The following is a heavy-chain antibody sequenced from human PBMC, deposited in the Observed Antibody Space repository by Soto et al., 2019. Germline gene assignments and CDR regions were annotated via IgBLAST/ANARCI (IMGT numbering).Heavy chain of an antibody. CDR1: GFTVSSNY. CDR3: ARNRDYYDSSGYSYYFDY. D-gene: IGHD3-22*01. CDR2: FFSGVST. Sequence: PGGSLRLSCAASGFTVSSNYMSWVRQAPGKGLEWVSVFFSGVSTYYADSVKGRFTISRDNSKNTLYLQMNSLRAEDTAVYYCARNRDYYDSSGYSYYFDYWGQGTLVTVSS. V-gene: IGHV3-53*01. J-gene: IGHJ4*02.